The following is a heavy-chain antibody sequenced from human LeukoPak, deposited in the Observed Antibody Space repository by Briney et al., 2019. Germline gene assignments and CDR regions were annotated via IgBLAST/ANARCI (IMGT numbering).Heavy chain of an antibody. D-gene: IGHD1-26*01. CDR1: GDSVSSNSDA. V-gene: IGHV6-1*01. J-gene: IGHJ4*02. Sequence: SQTLSLTCAISGDSVSSNSDAWNWIRQSPSRGLEWLGTTYYRSKWYYDYAVAVKSRISINPDTSKNQFSLQLSSVTPEDTAVYYCARDPVGGSTIFGYWGQGTLVTVSS. CDR3: ARDPVGGSTIFGY. CDR2: TYYRSKWYY.